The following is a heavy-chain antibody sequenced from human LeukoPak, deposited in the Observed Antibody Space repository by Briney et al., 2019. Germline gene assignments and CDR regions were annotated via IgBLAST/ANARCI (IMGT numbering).Heavy chain of an antibody. Sequence: GGSLRLSCAASGFTFSDYYMSWIRQAPGRGLEWVSYISSSGSTIYYADSVKGRFTISRDNAKNSLYLQMNSLRAEDTAVYYCARAGVVVPAAMLHYYYYGMDVWGQGTTVTVSS. D-gene: IGHD2-2*01. CDR3: ARAGVVVPAAMLHYYYYGMDV. J-gene: IGHJ6*02. CDR1: GFTFSDYY. CDR2: ISSSGSTI. V-gene: IGHV3-11*04.